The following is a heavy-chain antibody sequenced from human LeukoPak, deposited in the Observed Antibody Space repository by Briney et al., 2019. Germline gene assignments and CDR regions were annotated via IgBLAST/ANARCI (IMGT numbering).Heavy chain of an antibody. J-gene: IGHJ4*02. D-gene: IGHD2-2*01. CDR2: INHSGST. CDR3: ARVPAGGYCSSTSCYADDY. V-gene: IGHV4-34*01. Sequence: SETLSLTCAVYGGSFSGYYWSWIPQPPGKTLEWIGEINHSGSTNYNPSLKSRVTISVDTSKNHFSLNLSSVTAADTAVYYCARVPAGGYCSSTSCYADDYWGQGTLVTVSS. CDR1: GGSFSGYY.